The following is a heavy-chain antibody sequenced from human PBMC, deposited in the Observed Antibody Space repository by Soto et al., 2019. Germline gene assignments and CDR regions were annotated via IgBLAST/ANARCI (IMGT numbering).Heavy chain of an antibody. V-gene: IGHV4-4*07. CDR3: ARDWRLLGGSYYDDAFDI. CDR2: IYTSGST. D-gene: IGHD1-26*01. Sequence: SETLSLTCTFSVGSIISYYWSWIRQPAGKGLEWIGRIYTSGSTNYNPSLKSRVTMSVDTSKNQFSLKLSSVTAADTAVYYCARDWRLLGGSYYDDAFDIWGQGTMVTVSS. J-gene: IGHJ3*02. CDR1: VGSIISYY.